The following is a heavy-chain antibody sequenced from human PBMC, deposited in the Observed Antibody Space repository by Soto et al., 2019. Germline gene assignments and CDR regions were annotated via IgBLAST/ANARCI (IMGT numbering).Heavy chain of an antibody. CDR1: GCDFTCFG. CDR3: ARGVLRYFDWLFPYFDY. Sequence: SSVKVSCRSSGCDFTCFGVVWVRQAPGQGLEWMGWISAYNGNTNYAQKLQGRVTMTTDTSTSTAYMELRSLRSDDTAVYYCARGVLRYFDWLFPYFDYRGQGTLVTVSS. V-gene: IGHV1-18*01. D-gene: IGHD3-9*01. J-gene: IGHJ4*02. CDR2: ISAYNGNT.